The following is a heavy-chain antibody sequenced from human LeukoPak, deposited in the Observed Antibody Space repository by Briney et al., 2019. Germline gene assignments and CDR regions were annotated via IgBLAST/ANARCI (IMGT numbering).Heavy chain of an antibody. V-gene: IGHV1-69*01. CDR3: ASDPLRYFEPAGYFDY. Sequence: SVKVSCKASGGTFSSYAISWVRQAPGQGLEWMEGIIPIFGTANYAQKFQGRVTITADESTSIAYMELSSLRSEDTAVYYCASDPLRYFEPAGYFDYWGQGTLVTVSS. J-gene: IGHJ4*02. D-gene: IGHD3-9*01. CDR2: IIPIFGTA. CDR1: GGTFSSYA.